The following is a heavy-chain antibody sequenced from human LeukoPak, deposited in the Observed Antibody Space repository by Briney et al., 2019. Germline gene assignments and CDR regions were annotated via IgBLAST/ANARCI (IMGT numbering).Heavy chain of an antibody. D-gene: IGHD2-8*01. Sequence: GGSLRLSCAASGFTFSNGMHWVRQAPGKGLEWVAVISYDGSNKYYADSVKGRFTISRDNSKNTLYLQMNSLRAEDTAVYYCAKDRCSNGIGCYYYYMEVWGKGTTVTISS. CDR2: ISYDGSNK. J-gene: IGHJ6*03. V-gene: IGHV3-30*18. CDR3: AKDRCSNGIGCYYYYMEV. CDR1: GFTFSNG.